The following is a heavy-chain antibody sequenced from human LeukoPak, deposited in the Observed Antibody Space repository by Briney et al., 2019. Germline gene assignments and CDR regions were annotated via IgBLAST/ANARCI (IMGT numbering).Heavy chain of an antibody. CDR1: GGSISSGGYY. J-gene: IGHJ4*02. CDR2: IYYSGST. D-gene: IGHD3-22*01. Sequence: PSQTLSLTCTVSGGSISSGGYYWSWIRQHPGKGLEWIGYIYYSGSTYYNPSLKSRVTISVDTSKNQFSLKLSSVTAADTAVYYCASLVASNYCDSSGYYIDYWGQGTLVTVSS. V-gene: IGHV4-31*03. CDR3: ASLVASNYCDSSGYYIDY.